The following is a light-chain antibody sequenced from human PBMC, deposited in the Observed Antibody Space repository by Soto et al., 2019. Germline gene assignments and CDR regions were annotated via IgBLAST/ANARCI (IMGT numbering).Light chain of an antibody. V-gene: IGLV2-8*01. J-gene: IGLJ2*01. CDR3: SSFAGNNNLV. CDR1: SSDVGVYNY. Sequence: QSALTQPPSASGSPGQSVTISCTGTSSDVGVYNYVSWYQQHPGKAPKLMIYEVSKRPSGVPDRFSGSKSGNTASLTVSGLQAEDEADCYCSSFAGNNNLVFGGGTKVTVL. CDR2: EVS.